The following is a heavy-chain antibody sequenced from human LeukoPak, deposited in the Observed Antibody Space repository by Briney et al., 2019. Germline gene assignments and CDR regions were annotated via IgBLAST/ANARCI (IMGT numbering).Heavy chain of an antibody. CDR1: GFTVSSNY. D-gene: IGHD4-17*01. CDR2: IYSGGST. V-gene: IGHV3-66*01. Sequence: AGGSLRLSCAASGFTVSSNYMSWVRQAPGKGLEWVSVIYSGGSTYYADSVKGRFTISRDNSKNTLYLQMNSLRAEDTAVYYCARAPGVTTVTTPYYYYYYTDVWGKGTTVTVSS. J-gene: IGHJ6*03. CDR3: ARAPGVTTVTTPYYYYYYTDV.